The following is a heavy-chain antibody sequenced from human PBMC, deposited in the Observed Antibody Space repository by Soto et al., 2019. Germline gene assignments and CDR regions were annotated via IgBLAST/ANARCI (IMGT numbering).Heavy chain of an antibody. CDR3: AREGIGFAVDP. Sequence: EVHLVESGGGLVQPGGSLRLSCRASGFTFSSYWMHWVRQAPGKGLVWVSRINGDAIYTNYADSVKGRFTISRDNAKNTRYLQMNSLRAEDTAIFYCAREGIGFAVDPWGQGTLVTVSS. CDR2: INGDAIYT. J-gene: IGHJ5*02. V-gene: IGHV3-74*01. CDR1: GFTFSSYW. D-gene: IGHD6-25*01.